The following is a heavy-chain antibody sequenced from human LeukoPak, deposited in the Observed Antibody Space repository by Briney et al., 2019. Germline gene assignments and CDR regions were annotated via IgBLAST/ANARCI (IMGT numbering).Heavy chain of an antibody. D-gene: IGHD2-21*01. J-gene: IGHJ4*02. CDR2: ISGSGSSA. CDR3: AKFLPTHIVVANYYFDY. CDR1: GFSFSSYA. V-gene: IGHV3-23*01. Sequence: GRSLRLSCAASGFSFSSYAMSSARQAPGKGLDWVSAISGSGSSAYYADAVKGRFTISRDNSKITLYLQMNSLRAEDTAVYYCAKFLPTHIVVANYYFDYWGQGTLVTVSA.